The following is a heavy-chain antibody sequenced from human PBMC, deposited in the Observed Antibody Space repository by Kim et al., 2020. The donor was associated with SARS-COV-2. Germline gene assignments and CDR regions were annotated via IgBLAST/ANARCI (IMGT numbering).Heavy chain of an antibody. CDR1: GGSFSGYY. CDR3: ARARMWGGNSPFDF. V-gene: IGHV4-34*01. D-gene: IGHD2-21*02. Sequence: SETLSLTCAVYGGSFSGYYWSWIRQPPGKGLEWIGEINHSGSTNYNPSLKSRVTISVDTSKNQFSLKLSSVTAADTAVYYCARARMWGGNSPFDFWGHGT. CDR2: INHSGST. J-gene: IGHJ4*01.